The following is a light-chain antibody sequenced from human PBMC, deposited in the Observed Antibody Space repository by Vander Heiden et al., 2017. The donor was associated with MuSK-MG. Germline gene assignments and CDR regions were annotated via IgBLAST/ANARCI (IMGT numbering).Light chain of an antibody. CDR1: QSVSSN. CDR3: QQDNNWPYT. V-gene: IGKV3-15*01. CDR2: GAS. Sequence: EKVMTQSPATLSVSPGERATLSCRASQSVSSNLAWYQHKPGQAPRLLIYGASTRATGIPARFSGSGSGTEFTLTISSLQSEDFAVYYCQQDNNWPYTFGQGTKLEIK. J-gene: IGKJ2*01.